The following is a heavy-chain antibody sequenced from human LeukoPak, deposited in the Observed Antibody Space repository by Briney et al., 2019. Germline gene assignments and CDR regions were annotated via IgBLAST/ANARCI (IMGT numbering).Heavy chain of an antibody. CDR2: IRDSGSST. J-gene: IGHJ4*02. CDR1: GFTFSSYA. CDR3: AKYGPQDSGSSHFDY. V-gene: IGHV3-23*01. D-gene: IGHD1-26*01. Sequence: QAGGSLRLSCAASGFTFSSYAMSWVRQAPGKGLEWVSAIRDSGSSTHYADSVKGRFTTSRDNSKNTLFLQMNSLRAEDTAIYYCAKYGPQDSGSSHFDYWSQGALVTVSS.